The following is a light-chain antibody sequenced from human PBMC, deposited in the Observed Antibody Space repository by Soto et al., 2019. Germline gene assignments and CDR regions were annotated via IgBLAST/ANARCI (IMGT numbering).Light chain of an antibody. CDR2: RAS. J-gene: IGKJ1*01. CDR3: HQYGSSPRT. V-gene: IGKV3-20*01. CDR1: QSFDRY. Sequence: IVLTQSPGTLSLSPGESATLSCSASQSFDRYLAWYQQKPGQAPRLLMYRASTRASGIPDRFTGSGSGTEFPLTISRLEHEDFAVYFCHQYGSSPRTFGQGTKVEIK.